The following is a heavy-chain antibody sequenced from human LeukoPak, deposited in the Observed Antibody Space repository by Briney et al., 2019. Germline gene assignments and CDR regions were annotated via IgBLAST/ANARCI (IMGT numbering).Heavy chain of an antibody. CDR2: INPNSGGT. CDR3: ARVLYYYGSGSYPPGY. Sequence: ASVKVSCKASGYTFTGYYMHWVRQAPGQGLGWMGWINPNSGGTNYAQKFQGRVTMTRDTSISTAYMELSRLRSDDTAVYYCARVLYYYGSGSYPPGYWGQGTLVTVSS. V-gene: IGHV1-2*02. J-gene: IGHJ4*02. D-gene: IGHD3-10*01. CDR1: GYTFTGYY.